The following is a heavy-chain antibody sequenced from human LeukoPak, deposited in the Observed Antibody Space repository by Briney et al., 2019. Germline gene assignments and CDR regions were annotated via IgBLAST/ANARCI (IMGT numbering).Heavy chain of an antibody. CDR2: IIPIFGTA. Sequence: ASVKVSCKASGGTFSSYAISWVRQAPGQGLEWMGGIIPIFGTANYAQKFQGRVTITADESTSTAYMELSSLRSEDTAVYYRARAGWPHTFQDNFDYWGQGTLVTVSS. CDR1: GGTFSSYA. V-gene: IGHV1-69*13. CDR3: ARAGWPHTFQDNFDY. J-gene: IGHJ4*02. D-gene: IGHD2-15*01.